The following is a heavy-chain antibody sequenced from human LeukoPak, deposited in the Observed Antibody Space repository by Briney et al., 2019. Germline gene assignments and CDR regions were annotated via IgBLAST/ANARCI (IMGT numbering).Heavy chain of an antibody. V-gene: IGHV3-48*03. CDR3: AREWKQWLVPSYYYYGMDV. Sequence: GGSLRLSCATSGFTFSSYEMNWVRQAPGKGLEWVSYISSVGSTIYYADSVKGRFTISRDNAKNSLYLQMNSLRAEDTAVYYCAREWKQWLVPSYYYYGMDVWGKGTTVTVSS. CDR2: ISSVGSTI. CDR1: GFTFSSYE. D-gene: IGHD6-19*01. J-gene: IGHJ6*04.